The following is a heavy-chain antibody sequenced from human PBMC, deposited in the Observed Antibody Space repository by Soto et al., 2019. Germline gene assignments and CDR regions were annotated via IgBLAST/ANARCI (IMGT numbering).Heavy chain of an antibody. CDR1: GYTFTSYG. D-gene: IGHD6-19*01. J-gene: IGHJ4*02. CDR2: ISAYNGNT. V-gene: IGHV1-18*01. Sequence: QVQLVQSGAEVKKPGASVKVSCKASGYTFTSYGISWVRQAPGQGLEWMGWISAYNGNTNYAQKLQGRVTMTTDSSTTTAYMELRSLRSDDTAVYYGARVGGNIAVATGLHFDYWGQGTLVTVSS. CDR3: ARVGGNIAVATGLHFDY.